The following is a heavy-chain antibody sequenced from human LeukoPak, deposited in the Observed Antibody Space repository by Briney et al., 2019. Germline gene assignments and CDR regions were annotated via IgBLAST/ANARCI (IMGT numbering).Heavy chain of an antibody. D-gene: IGHD3-22*01. J-gene: IGHJ4*02. CDR1: GYTXTELS. Sequence: ASVKVSCKVSGYTXTELSMHWVRQAPGKGLEWMGGFDPEDGETIYAQKFQGRVTMTEDTSTDTAYMELSSLRSEDTAVYYCATDALGYYDSSGYLNFDYWGQGTLVTVSS. CDR3: ATDALGYYDSSGYLNFDY. CDR2: FDPEDGET. V-gene: IGHV1-24*01.